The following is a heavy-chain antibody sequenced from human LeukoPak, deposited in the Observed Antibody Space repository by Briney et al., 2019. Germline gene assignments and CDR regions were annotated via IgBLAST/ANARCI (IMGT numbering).Heavy chain of an antibody. CDR3: TTGYYDSSGYYIDY. J-gene: IGHJ4*02. CDR2: IKSKTDGGTT. V-gene: IGHV3-15*07. D-gene: IGHD3-22*01. CDR1: GFTFSNAW. Sequence: GGSLRLSCAASGFTFSNAWMNWVRQAPGKGLEWVGRIKSKTDGGTTDYAAPVKGRFTISRDDSKNTLYLQMNSLKTEGTAVYYCTTGYYDSSGYYIDYWGQGTLVTVSS.